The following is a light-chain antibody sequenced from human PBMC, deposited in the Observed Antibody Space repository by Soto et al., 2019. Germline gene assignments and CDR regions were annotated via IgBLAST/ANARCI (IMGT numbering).Light chain of an antibody. CDR2: DAS. CDR1: QSVSSSY. Sequence: EIVLAQFSGTLFLSPGERTPLLWRAGQSVSSSYLAWYQQKPGLAPRLLIYDASSRATGIPGRFSGSGSGTDFTLTISRLEPEDFAVYYCQQYGSSPITFGQGTRLEIK. J-gene: IGKJ5*01. V-gene: IGKV3D-20*01. CDR3: QQYGSSPIT.